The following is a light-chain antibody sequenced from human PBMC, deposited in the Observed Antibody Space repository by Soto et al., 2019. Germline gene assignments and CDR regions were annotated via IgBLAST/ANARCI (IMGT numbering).Light chain of an antibody. CDR2: GAS. Sequence: MTQSPSTLSSSLGDRVTITCRASQGIGSTLAWYQQKPGQTPRLLIYGASTRATGVPARFSVSGSGTEFTLTINSLKYEDFAVYYCQRYNNWPLTFCGGTKVDI. CDR1: QGIGST. V-gene: IGKV3-15*01. J-gene: IGKJ4*01. CDR3: QRYNNWPLT.